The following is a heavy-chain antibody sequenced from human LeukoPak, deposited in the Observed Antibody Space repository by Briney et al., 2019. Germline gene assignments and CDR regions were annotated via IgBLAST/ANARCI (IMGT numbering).Heavy chain of an antibody. CDR1: GGSFSGYY. Sequence: SSETLSLTCAVYGGSFSGYYWSWIRQPPGKGLEWIGEINHSGSTNYNPSLKSRATISVDTSKNQFSLKLSSVTAADTAVYYCERQPGEAYYDFWSGYPSYFDYWGQGTLVTVSS. J-gene: IGHJ4*02. CDR3: ERQPGEAYYDFWSGYPSYFDY. CDR2: INHSGST. V-gene: IGHV4-34*01. D-gene: IGHD3-3*01.